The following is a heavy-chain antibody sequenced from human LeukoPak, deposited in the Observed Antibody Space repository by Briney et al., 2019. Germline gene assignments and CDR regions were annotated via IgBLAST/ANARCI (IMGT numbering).Heavy chain of an antibody. D-gene: IGHD1-26*01. Sequence: PGGSLRLSCAASGFTFSSYWMHWVRQAPGKGLMWVSRIKGDGIDTIGADFVKGRFTTSRDNAKNTLYLQMNSLRAEDTATYYCVRDQSLWALDIWGQGTTVTVSS. V-gene: IGHV3-74*01. CDR3: VRDQSLWALDI. J-gene: IGHJ3*02. CDR2: IKGDGIDT. CDR1: GFTFSSYW.